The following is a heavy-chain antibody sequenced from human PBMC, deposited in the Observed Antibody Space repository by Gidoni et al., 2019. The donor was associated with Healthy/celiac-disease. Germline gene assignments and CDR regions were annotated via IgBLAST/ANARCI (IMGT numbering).Heavy chain of an antibody. CDR1: GCTFTSYA. J-gene: IGHJ4*02. CDR3: AKVIVVVPAHGYFDY. D-gene: IGHD2-2*01. CDR2: ISGSGGST. Sequence: EVQLLESGGGLVQPGGSLRLSCAASGCTFTSYAMSWVRQAPGKGLQWVSAISGSGGSTYYADSVKGRFTISRDISKNTLYLQMNSLRAEDTAVYYCAKVIVVVPAHGYFDYWGQGTLVTVSS. V-gene: IGHV3-23*01.